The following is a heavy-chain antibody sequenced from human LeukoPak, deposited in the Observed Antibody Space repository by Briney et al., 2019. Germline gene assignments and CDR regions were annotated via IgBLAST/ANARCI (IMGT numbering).Heavy chain of an antibody. CDR2: INPNSGGT. CDR1: GYTFTGCY. Sequence: ASVKVSCKASGYTFTGCYMHWVRQAPGQGLEWMGWINPNSGGTNYAQKFQGRVTMTRDTSISTAYMELSRLRSDDTAVYYCARPMTTVVPTWFDPWGQGTLVTVSS. J-gene: IGHJ5*02. CDR3: ARPMTTVVPTWFDP. V-gene: IGHV1-2*02. D-gene: IGHD4-23*01.